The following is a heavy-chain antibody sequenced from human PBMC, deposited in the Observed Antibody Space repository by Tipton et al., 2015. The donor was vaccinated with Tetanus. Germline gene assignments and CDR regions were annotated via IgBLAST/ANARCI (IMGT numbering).Heavy chain of an antibody. Sequence: TLSLTCTVSGGSISSYYWSWIRQPPGKGLEWIGYIYYSGSTNYNPSLKSRVTISVDTSKNQFSLKLSSVTAADTAVYYCTRVPQIAAAGTYFDYWGQGTLVTVSS. CDR3: TRVPQIAAAGTYFDY. CDR2: IYYSGST. D-gene: IGHD6-13*01. V-gene: IGHV4-59*12. CDR1: GGSISSYY. J-gene: IGHJ4*02.